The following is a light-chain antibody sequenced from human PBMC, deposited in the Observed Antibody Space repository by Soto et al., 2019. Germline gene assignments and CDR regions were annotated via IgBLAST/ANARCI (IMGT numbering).Light chain of an antibody. J-gene: IGLJ2*01. Sequence: QSALTQPASVSGSPGQSITISSTGTSSDVGSYNLVSWYQQHPGKAPKLMIYEGSKRPSGVSNRFSGSKSGNTASLTISGLQAEDEADYYCFSYAGSSTHVVFGGGTKLTVL. V-gene: IGLV2-23*01. CDR3: FSYAGSSTHVV. CDR2: EGS. CDR1: SSDVGSYNL.